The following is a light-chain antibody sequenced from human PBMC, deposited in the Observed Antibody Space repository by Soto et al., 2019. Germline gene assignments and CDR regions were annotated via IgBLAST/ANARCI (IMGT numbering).Light chain of an antibody. Sequence: QAVVTQPASVSGSPGQSITISCTGTSSDIGAYNFVSWYQQHPGKAPKLMLYDVNIRPSGVSNRFSGSKSGNTASLTISGLQAEEEDDYYCTSWTTSTTMIFGGGTKLTVL. CDR1: SSDIGAYNF. J-gene: IGLJ2*01. V-gene: IGLV2-14*03. CDR2: DVN. CDR3: TSWTTSTTMI.